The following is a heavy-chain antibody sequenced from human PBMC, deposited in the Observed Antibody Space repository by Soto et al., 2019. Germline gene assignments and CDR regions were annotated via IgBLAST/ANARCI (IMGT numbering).Heavy chain of an antibody. CDR3: AKALYYYDSSPLDH. V-gene: IGHV3-43D*04. Sequence: PGGSLRLSCAAAGFDFEDFAMHWVRQAPGKGLEWVSLINSDGTDSYYMDSVRGRFTISRDNGKNSLYLQMDRLRPEDTAFYLCAKALYYYDSSPLDHWGQGTLVTVSS. CDR2: INSDGTDS. CDR1: GFDFEDFA. J-gene: IGHJ4*02. D-gene: IGHD3-22*01.